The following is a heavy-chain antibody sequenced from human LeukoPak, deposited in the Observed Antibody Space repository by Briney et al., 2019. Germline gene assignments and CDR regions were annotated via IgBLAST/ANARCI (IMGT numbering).Heavy chain of an antibody. CDR1: GFTFSSYS. CDR3: ARASGYCSGGSCYEAFDI. V-gene: IGHV3-21*01. CDR2: ISSSSSYI. Sequence: GGSLRLSCAASGFTFSSYSMNWVRQAPGKGLEWVSSISSSSSYIYYADSVKGRFTISRDNAKNSLHLQMNSLRAEDTAVYYCARASGYCSGGSCYEAFDIWGQGTMVTVSS. D-gene: IGHD2-15*01. J-gene: IGHJ3*02.